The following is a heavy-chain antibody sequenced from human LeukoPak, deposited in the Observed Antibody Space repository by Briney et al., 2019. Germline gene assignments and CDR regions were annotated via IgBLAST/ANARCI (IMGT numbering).Heavy chain of an antibody. J-gene: IGHJ6*02. V-gene: IGHV3-33*01. CDR1: GFTFSSYG. Sequence: PGGSLRLSCAASGFTFSSYGMHWVRQAPGKGLEWVAVIWYDGSNKYYADSVKGRFTISRDNSKNTLYLQMNSPRAEDTAVYYCAREAGDVVVPAAPYYYYYGMDVWGQGTTVTVSS. CDR2: IWYDGSNK. D-gene: IGHD2-2*01. CDR3: AREAGDVVVPAAPYYYYYGMDV.